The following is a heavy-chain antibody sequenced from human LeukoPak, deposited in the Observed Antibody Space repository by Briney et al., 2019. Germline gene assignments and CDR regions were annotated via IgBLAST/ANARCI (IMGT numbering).Heavy chain of an antibody. Sequence: GGSLRLSCAASGFTFSSYEMNWVRQAPGKGLEWVSYISSSGSTIYYADSVKGRFTISRDNAKNSLYLQMNSLRAEDTAVYYCAKATVTRGGYYYYGMDVWGQGTTVTVSS. D-gene: IGHD4-17*01. V-gene: IGHV3-48*03. J-gene: IGHJ6*02. CDR2: ISSSGSTI. CDR3: AKATVTRGGYYYYGMDV. CDR1: GFTFSSYE.